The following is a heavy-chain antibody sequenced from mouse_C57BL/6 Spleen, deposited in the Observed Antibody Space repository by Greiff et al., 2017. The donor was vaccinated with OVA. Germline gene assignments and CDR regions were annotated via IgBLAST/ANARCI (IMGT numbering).Heavy chain of an antibody. CDR3: AREGSYGYFAY. J-gene: IGHJ3*01. V-gene: IGHV3-6*01. D-gene: IGHD2-2*01. CDR1: GYSITSGYY. CDR2: ISYDGSN. Sequence: ESGPGLVKPSQSLSLTCSVTGYSITSGYYWNWIRQFPGNKLEWMGYISYDGSNNYNPSLKNRISITRDTSKNQFFLKLNSVTTEDTATYYCAREGSYGYFAYWGQGTLVTVSA.